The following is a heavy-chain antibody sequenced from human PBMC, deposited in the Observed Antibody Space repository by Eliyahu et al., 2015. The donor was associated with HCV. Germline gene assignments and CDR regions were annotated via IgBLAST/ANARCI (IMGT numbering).Heavy chain of an antibody. V-gene: IGHV4-59*01. J-gene: IGHJ5*02. Sequence: QVQLQESGPGLVKPSETLSLTCTVSGGSISSYYWSWIRQPPGKGLEWIGYIYYSGYTNYNPSLKSRVTISVDTSKNQFSLKLSSVTAADTAVYYCARDRHDYGDLNWFDPWGQGTLVTVSS. CDR3: ARDRHDYGDLNWFDP. CDR1: GGSISSYY. D-gene: IGHD4-17*01. CDR2: IYYSGYT.